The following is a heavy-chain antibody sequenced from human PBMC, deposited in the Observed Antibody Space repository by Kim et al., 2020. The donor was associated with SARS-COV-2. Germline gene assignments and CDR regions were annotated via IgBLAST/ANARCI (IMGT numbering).Heavy chain of an antibody. V-gene: IGHV3-15*01. Sequence: GGSLRLSCAASGFTFSNAWMSWVRQAPGKGLEWVGRIKSKTDGGTTDYAAPVKGRFTISRDDSKNTLYLQMNSLKTEDTAVYYCTTDGPVLYYDFWSGYSSPFDYWGQGTLVTVSS. CDR2: IKSKTDGGTT. CDR1: GFTFSNAW. D-gene: IGHD3-3*01. CDR3: TTDGPVLYYDFWSGYSSPFDY. J-gene: IGHJ4*02.